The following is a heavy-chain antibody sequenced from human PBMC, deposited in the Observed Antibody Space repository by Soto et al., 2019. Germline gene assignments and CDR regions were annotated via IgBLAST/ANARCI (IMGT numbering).Heavy chain of an antibody. CDR2: INAGNGNT. D-gene: IGHD3-10*01. Sequence: GTSVKVSCKASGYTLASYAMHWVRQATGQRLERMGWINAGNGNTKYSQKFQGRVTITRDTSASTAYMELSSLRSEDTAVYYCVRVRGLLFGELGSFDILGQGTMVTVSS. V-gene: IGHV1-3*01. CDR1: GYTLASYA. CDR3: VRVRGLLFGELGSFDI. J-gene: IGHJ3*02.